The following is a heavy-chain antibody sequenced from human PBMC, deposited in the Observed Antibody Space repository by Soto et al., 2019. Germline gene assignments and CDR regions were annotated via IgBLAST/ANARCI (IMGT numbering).Heavy chain of an antibody. CDR2: IYHSGRT. V-gene: IGHV4-31*03. J-gene: IGHJ4*02. D-gene: IGHD2-15*01. Sequence: SETLSLTCTVSGGSISNGYYYWSWVRQNPGKGLEWIGHIYHSGRTYYNPSLKSRVTISVDTSKNQFSLNLSSVTAADTAVYYCARWVEVSLDYFDYWGQGSLVTVSS. CDR1: GGSISNGYYY. CDR3: ARWVEVSLDYFDY.